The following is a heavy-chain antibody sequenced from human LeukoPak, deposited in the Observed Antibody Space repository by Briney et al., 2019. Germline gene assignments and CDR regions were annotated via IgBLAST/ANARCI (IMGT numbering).Heavy chain of an antibody. V-gene: IGHV3-30*04. D-gene: IGHD3-3*01. CDR3: ARGAVYYDFWSGQNYNY. J-gene: IGHJ4*02. CDR2: ISYDGSNK. CDR1: GFTFSSYA. Sequence: PGGSLRLSCAASGFTFSSYAMHWVRQAPGKGLGWVAVISYDGSNKYYADSVKGRFTISRDNSKNTLYLQMNSLRAEDTAVYYCARGAVYYDFWSGQNYNYWGQGTLVTVSS.